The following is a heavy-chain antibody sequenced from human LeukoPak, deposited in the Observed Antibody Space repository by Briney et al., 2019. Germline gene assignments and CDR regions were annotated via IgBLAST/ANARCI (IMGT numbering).Heavy chain of an antibody. Sequence: ASVKVSCKASGYTFTSYGISWVRQAPGQGLEWMGWISAYNGNTNYAQKLQGRVTMTTDTSTSTAHMELRSLRSDDTAVYYCARVRGLLRFLDSRYGMDVWGQGTTVTVSS. J-gene: IGHJ6*02. CDR1: GYTFTSYG. CDR2: ISAYNGNT. V-gene: IGHV1-18*01. CDR3: ARVRGLLRFLDSRYGMDV. D-gene: IGHD3-3*01.